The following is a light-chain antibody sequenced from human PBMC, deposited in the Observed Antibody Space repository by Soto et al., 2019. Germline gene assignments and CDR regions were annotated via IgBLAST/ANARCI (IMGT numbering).Light chain of an antibody. CDR1: QSVSSK. V-gene: IGKV3-15*01. CDR3: QQYDNWPFT. Sequence: EVVMTQSPATLSVSPGEGATLSCSASQSVSSKLAWYQQKPGQAPRLLIYGASTRATGIPARFSGSESGTEFALTISSLQSEDFAIYYCQQYDNWPFTFGPGTKVDIK. CDR2: GAS. J-gene: IGKJ3*01.